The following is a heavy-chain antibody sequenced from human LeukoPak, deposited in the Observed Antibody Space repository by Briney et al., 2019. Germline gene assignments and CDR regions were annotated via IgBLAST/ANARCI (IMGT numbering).Heavy chain of an antibody. J-gene: IGHJ5*02. D-gene: IGHD3-10*01. CDR3: AREHGSGSLIPDH. CDR2: VNPHSGST. V-gene: IGHV1-2*02. CDR1: GYTFTGYC. Sequence: ASVKVSCKASGYTFTGYCMHWVRQAPGQGLEWMGWVNPHSGSTNYAQNFQGRVTMTRDTSISTAYMELSRLRSDDTAVYYCAREHGSGSLIPDHWGQGTLVPVSS.